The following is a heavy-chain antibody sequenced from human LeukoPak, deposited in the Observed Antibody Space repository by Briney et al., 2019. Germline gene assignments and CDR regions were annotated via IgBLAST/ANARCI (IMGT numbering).Heavy chain of an antibody. D-gene: IGHD2-21*02. CDR3: TSWGDTTAEYFQR. V-gene: IGHV3-21*01. Sequence: GGSLRLSCAASGFTFSSYSMNWVRQAPGKGLEWVSSISSSSSYIYYADSVKGRFTISRDNAQNSMYLQMNSLRVEDTAVYYCTSWGDTTAEYFQRWGQGTLVTVSS. J-gene: IGHJ1*01. CDR2: ISSSSSYI. CDR1: GFTFSSYS.